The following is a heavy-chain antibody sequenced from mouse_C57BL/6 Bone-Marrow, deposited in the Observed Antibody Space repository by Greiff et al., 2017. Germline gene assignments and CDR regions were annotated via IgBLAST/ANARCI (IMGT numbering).Heavy chain of an antibody. V-gene: IGHV1-55*01. CDR3: ARSHEGYYAMDY. Sequence: QVQLQQSGAELVKPGASVKMSCKASGYTFTSYWITWVKQRPGQGLEWIGDIYPGSGSTNYNEKFKSKATLTVDTSSSTAYMQLSSLTSEDSAVYYCARSHEGYYAMDYWGQGTSVTVSS. CDR1: GYTFTSYW. J-gene: IGHJ4*01. CDR2: IYPGSGST.